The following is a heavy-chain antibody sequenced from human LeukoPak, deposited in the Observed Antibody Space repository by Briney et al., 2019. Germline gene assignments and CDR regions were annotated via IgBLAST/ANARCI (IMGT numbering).Heavy chain of an antibody. V-gene: IGHV4-39*07. Sequence: SETLSLTCTVSGGSISSSSYYWGWIRQPPGKGLEWIGNIYYSGSTYYNPSLKSRVTISLDTSKNKFSLKLSSVTAADTAVYYCARDSGGSCYDYWGQGTLVTVSS. CDR2: IYYSGST. J-gene: IGHJ4*02. CDR3: ARDSGGSCYDY. CDR1: GGSISSSSYY. D-gene: IGHD2-15*01.